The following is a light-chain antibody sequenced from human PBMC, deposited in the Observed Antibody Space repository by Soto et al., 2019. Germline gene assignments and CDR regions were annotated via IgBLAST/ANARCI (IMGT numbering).Light chain of an antibody. Sequence: QSVLTQPPSASGTPGQRVSISCSATSSNIGGNYVSWYQQLPGTAPKLLIYRNYQRPSGVPDRFSGSKSGTSASLAISGLRSEDEADYYCAEWDDSLSSYVFGTGTKVTGL. CDR3: AEWDDSLSSYV. CDR2: RNY. J-gene: IGLJ1*01. V-gene: IGLV1-47*01. CDR1: SSNIGGNY.